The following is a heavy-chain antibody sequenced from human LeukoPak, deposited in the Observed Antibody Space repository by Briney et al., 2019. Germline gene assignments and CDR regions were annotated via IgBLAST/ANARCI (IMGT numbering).Heavy chain of an antibody. CDR1: GFTFSSYE. D-gene: IGHD2-15*01. CDR3: ARGVVTVEGFDY. Sequence: PGGSLRLSCAASGFTFSSYEMNCVRQAPGKGLEWVSYISSSGSTIYYADSVKGRFTISRDNAKNSLYLQMNSLRAEDTAVYYCARGVVTVEGFDYWGQGTLVTVSS. J-gene: IGHJ4*02. CDR2: ISSSGSTI. V-gene: IGHV3-48*03.